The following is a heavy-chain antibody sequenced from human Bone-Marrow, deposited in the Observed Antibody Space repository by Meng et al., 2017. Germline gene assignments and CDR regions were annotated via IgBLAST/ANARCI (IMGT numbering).Heavy chain of an antibody. CDR3: ARPGSDCSSTSCYPPSIGH. CDR2: IYPGDSDT. V-gene: IGHV5-51*01. J-gene: IGHJ5*02. Sequence: GGSLRLSCKGSGYSFTSYWIGWVRQMPGKGLEWMGIIYPGDSDTRYSPSFQGQVTISADKSISTAYLQWSSLKASDTAMYYCARPGSDCSSTSCYPPSIGHWGQGTLVTVSS. CDR1: GYSFTSYW. D-gene: IGHD2-2*01.